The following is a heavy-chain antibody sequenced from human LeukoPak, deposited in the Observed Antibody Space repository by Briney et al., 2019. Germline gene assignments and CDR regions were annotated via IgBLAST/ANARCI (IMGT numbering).Heavy chain of an antibody. V-gene: IGHV3-23*01. CDR2: ISDTGNT. CDR3: AKAPVTTCRGAFCYPFDY. CDR1: GFTFDDYA. Sequence: GGSLRLSCAASGFTFDDYAMSWVRQAPGKGLEWVSAISDTGNTYHADSVKGRFTISRDSSKNTLFLQMNRLRPEDAAVYYCAKAPVTTCRGAFCYPFDYWGLGTLVTVSS. D-gene: IGHD2-15*01. J-gene: IGHJ4*02.